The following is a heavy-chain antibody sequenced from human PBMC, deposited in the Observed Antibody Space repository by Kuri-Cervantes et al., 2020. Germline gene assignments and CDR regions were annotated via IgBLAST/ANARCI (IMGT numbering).Heavy chain of an antibody. Sequence: SVKVSCKASGGTFSSYAITWVRQAPGQGLEWMGGIIPIIGTAHYAQKFQGRVTITADKSADKSTTTAYMELSSLRSDDTAVYYCARAPHDYYGSGSHFYYYYMDVWGKGTSVTVSS. J-gene: IGHJ6*03. CDR1: GGTFSSYA. CDR2: IIPIIGTA. CDR3: ARAPHDYYGSGSHFYYYYMDV. V-gene: IGHV1-69*06. D-gene: IGHD3-10*01.